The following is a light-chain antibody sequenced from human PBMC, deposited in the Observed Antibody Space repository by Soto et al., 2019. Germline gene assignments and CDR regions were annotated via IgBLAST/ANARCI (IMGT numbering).Light chain of an antibody. CDR1: SSDVGGYNY. J-gene: IGLJ2*01. CDR3: CSYAGSYFHVV. V-gene: IGLV2-11*01. Sequence: QSALTQPRSVSGSPGQSVTISCTGTSSDVGGYNYVSWYQQHPGKAPKLMIYDVSKRPSGVPDRFSGSKSGNTASLTISGLQAEDEADYHCCSYAGSYFHVVFGGGTKVTVL. CDR2: DVS.